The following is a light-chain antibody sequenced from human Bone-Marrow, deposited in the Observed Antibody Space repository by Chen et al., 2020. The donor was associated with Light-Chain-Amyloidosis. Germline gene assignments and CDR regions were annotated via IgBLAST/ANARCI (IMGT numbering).Light chain of an antibody. CDR2: DDS. CDR1: NIGSTS. CDR3: QVWDRSSDRPV. Sequence: SYVLTQPSSVSVAPGQTATIACGGNNIGSTSVHWYQQTPGQAPLLVVYDDSDRPSGIPERLSGSNSANTATLTISRVEAGDEADYDCQVWDRSSDRPVFGGGTKLTVL. V-gene: IGLV3-21*02. J-gene: IGLJ3*02.